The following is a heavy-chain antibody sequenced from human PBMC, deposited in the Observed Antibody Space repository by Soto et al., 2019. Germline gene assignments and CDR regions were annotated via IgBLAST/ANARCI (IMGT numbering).Heavy chain of an antibody. CDR2: INHSGST. CDR1: GESFRGYY. CDR3: ARGRRRQLVTNYYYYMDV. V-gene: IGHV4-34*01. J-gene: IGHJ6*03. Sequence: SETLSLTCSVYGESFRGYYWSWIRTPPGKGLEWIGEINHSGSTNYNPSLKSRVTISVDTSKNQFSLKLSSVTAADTAVYYCARGRRRQLVTNYYYYMDVWGKGTTVTVSS. D-gene: IGHD6-6*01.